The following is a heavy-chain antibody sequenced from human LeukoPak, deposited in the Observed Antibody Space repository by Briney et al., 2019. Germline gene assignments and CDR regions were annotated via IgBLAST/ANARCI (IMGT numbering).Heavy chain of an antibody. CDR1: GGSFSGYY. D-gene: IGHD6-13*01. CDR3: ARDLSSSWQNWFDP. Sequence: SETLSLTCAVYGGSFSGYYWSWIRQPPGKGLEWIGEINHSGSTNYNPSLKSRVTISVDTSKNQFSLKLSSVTAADTAVYYCARDLSSSWQNWFDPWGQGTLVTVSS. V-gene: IGHV4-34*01. CDR2: INHSGST. J-gene: IGHJ5*02.